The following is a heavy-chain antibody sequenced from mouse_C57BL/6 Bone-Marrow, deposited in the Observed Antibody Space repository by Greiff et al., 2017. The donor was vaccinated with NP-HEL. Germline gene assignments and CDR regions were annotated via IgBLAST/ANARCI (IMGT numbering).Heavy chain of an antibody. Sequence: QVQLQQPGAALVKPGASVKLSCKASGYTFTSYWMQWVQQRPGQGLEWIGEIDPSDSYTNYNQKFKGKATLTVDTSSSTAYMQLSSLTSEDSAVYYCARPLRLPHYFDYWGQGTTLTVSS. CDR1: GYTFTSYW. D-gene: IGHD3-2*02. CDR2: IDPSDSYT. J-gene: IGHJ2*01. CDR3: ARPLRLPHYFDY. V-gene: IGHV1-50*01.